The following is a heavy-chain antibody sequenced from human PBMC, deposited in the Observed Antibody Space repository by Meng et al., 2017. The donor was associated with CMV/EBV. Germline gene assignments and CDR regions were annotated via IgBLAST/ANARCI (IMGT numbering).Heavy chain of an antibody. J-gene: IGHJ5*02. Sequence: ASVKVSCKASGYTFTSYDINWVRQATGQGLEWMGWMNPNSGNTGYAQKFQGRVTITRNTSISTAYMELSSLRSEDTAVYYCARRGYSSRSWFDPWGQGTLVTVSS. D-gene: IGHD6-19*01. CDR3: ARRGYSSRSWFDP. CDR2: MNPNSGNT. CDR1: GYTFTSYD. V-gene: IGHV1-8*03.